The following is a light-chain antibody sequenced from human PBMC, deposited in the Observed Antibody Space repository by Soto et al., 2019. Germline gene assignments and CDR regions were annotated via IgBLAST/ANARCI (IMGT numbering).Light chain of an antibody. Sequence: QSALTQPASVSGSPGQSVTISCTGTSSDVGGHNYVSWYQQHPGKAPNLMIYEVSNRPSGVSRRFSGSKSGNTASLTISGLQAEQEADYYCSSYKSRTTLVFGTGTKVTV. CDR2: EVS. J-gene: IGLJ1*01. V-gene: IGLV2-14*01. CDR1: SSDVGGHNY. CDR3: SSYKSRTTLV.